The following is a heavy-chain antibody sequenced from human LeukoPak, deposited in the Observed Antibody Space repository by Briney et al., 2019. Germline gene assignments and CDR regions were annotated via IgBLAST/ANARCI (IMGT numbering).Heavy chain of an antibody. Sequence: GESLKISCKGSGYSFTSYWIGWVRQMPGKGLEWMGIIYPGDSDTRYSPSFQGQVTISADKSISTAYLQWSSLKASDTAMYYCAILRVRGAPYYYGMDVWGQGTTVTVSS. D-gene: IGHD3-10*01. V-gene: IGHV5-51*01. CDR1: GYSFTSYW. CDR2: IYPGDSDT. J-gene: IGHJ6*02. CDR3: AILRVRGAPYYYGMDV.